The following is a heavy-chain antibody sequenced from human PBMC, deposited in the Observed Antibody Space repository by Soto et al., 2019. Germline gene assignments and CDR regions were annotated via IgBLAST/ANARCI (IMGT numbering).Heavy chain of an antibody. Sequence: SVKVSCKASGGTFSSYDISWVRQAPGQGLEWMGGIIPMFGTANYAQKFQGRVTITADESTSIAYMELSSLRSEDRAVYYCARGRDGYNHFDYWGQGTLVTVSS. D-gene: IGHD5-12*01. CDR2: IIPMFGTA. CDR1: GGTFSSYD. V-gene: IGHV1-69*13. J-gene: IGHJ4*02. CDR3: ARGRDGYNHFDY.